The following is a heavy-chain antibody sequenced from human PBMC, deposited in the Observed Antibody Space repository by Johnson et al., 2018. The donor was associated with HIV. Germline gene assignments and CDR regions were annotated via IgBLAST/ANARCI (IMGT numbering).Heavy chain of an antibody. J-gene: IGHJ3*02. CDR2: MWYDGSNK. D-gene: IGHD6-13*01. Sequence: QVQLVESGGGVVQPGRSLRLSCAASGFIFSSYGIHWVRQVPGKGLEWVAGMWYDGSNKYYADSVKGRFTISRDISKNTLYLQMDSLRPDDTALYYCARGRKDLEAADGLDNDGFDMWGQGTLVTVSS. V-gene: IGHV3-30*19. CDR3: ARGRKDLEAADGLDNDGFDM. CDR1: GFIFSSYG.